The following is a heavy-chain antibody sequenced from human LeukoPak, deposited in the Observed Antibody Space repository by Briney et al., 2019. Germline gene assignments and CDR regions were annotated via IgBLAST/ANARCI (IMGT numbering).Heavy chain of an antibody. CDR1: GGSISSSSYY. CDR3: ARAQGYDFWSGYFDY. Sequence: IPSETLSLTCTVSGGSISSSSYYWGWIRQPPGKGLEWIGSIYYSGSTYYNPSLKSRVTISVDTSKNQFSLKLSSVTAADMAVYYCARAQGYDFWSGYFDYWGQGTLVTVSS. V-gene: IGHV4-39*07. J-gene: IGHJ4*02. CDR2: IYYSGST. D-gene: IGHD3-3*01.